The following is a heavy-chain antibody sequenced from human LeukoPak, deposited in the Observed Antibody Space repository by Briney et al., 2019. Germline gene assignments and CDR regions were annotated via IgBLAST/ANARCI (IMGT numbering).Heavy chain of an antibody. J-gene: IGHJ4*02. CDR3: ARDYSYYYGSGSIGLDY. CDR1: GYSISSGYY. CDR2: IYHSGST. V-gene: IGHV4-38-2*02. D-gene: IGHD3-10*01. Sequence: SETLSLTCTVSGYSISSGYYWGWIRQPPGKGLEWVGSIYHSGSTYYNPSLKSRVTISVDTSKNQFSLKLSSVTAADTAVYYCARDYSYYYGSGSIGLDYWGQGTLVTVSS.